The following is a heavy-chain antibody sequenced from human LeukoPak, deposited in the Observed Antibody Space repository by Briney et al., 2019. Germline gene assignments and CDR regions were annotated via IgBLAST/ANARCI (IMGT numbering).Heavy chain of an antibody. V-gene: IGHV1-2*02. CDR2: INPNSGGT. J-gene: IGHJ4*02. CDR1: GYTFTGYY. D-gene: IGHD6-13*01. Sequence: GASVKVSCKASGYTFTGYYMHWVRQAPGQGLEWMGWINPNSGGTNYAQKFQGRVTMTRDTSISTAYMELSRLRSDDTAVYYCAREFGYSSSWGDYWGQGTLVTVSS. CDR3: AREFGYSSSWGDY.